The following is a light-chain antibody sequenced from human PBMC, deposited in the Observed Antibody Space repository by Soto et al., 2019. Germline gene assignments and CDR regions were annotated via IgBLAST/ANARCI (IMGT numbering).Light chain of an antibody. J-gene: IGLJ1*01. CDR2: DVS. V-gene: IGLV2-14*03. CDR1: RSDVGGYNY. Sequence: QSALTQPASVSGSHGQSITISCTGTRSDVGGYNYVSWYQHHPGKAPKLMIYDVSNRPSGVSNRFSGSKSGNTASLTISGLQAEDEADYYCSSYTSSSTLYVFGTGT. CDR3: SSYTSSSTLYV.